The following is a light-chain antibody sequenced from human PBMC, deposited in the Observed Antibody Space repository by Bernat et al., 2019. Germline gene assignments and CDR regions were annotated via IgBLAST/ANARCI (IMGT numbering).Light chain of an antibody. J-gene: IGLJ3*02. V-gene: IGLV2-8*01. CDR3: TSHGGSNSIWV. CDR1: SSDVGAYNH. Sequence: QSALTQPPSASGSLGQSVTISCTGTSSDVGAYNHVSWYQQHPGKAPKVLIYEVNKRPSGVPGRFSGSKSGNTASLTVSGLQAEDEADYHCTSHGGSNSIWVFGGGTKLTVL. CDR2: EVN.